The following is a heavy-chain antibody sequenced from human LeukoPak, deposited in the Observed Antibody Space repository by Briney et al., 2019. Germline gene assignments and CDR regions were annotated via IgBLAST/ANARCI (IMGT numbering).Heavy chain of an antibody. V-gene: IGHV4-4*07. CDR1: GGSTNNYY. D-gene: IGHD2-2*01. CDR2: VYSSGNT. Sequence: SETLSLTCTVSGGSTNNYYWSWIRQSAGKGLEWIGRVYSSGNTNYNPSLKSRVTVSLDTSKNQISLKLTSVTAADTAVYYCARSPGAPSFYSYMDVWGKGTTVTVSS. J-gene: IGHJ6*03. CDR3: ARSPGAPSFYSYMDV.